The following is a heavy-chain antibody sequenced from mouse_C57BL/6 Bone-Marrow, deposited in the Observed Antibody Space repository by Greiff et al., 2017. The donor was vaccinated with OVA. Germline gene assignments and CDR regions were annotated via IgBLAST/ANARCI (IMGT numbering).Heavy chain of an antibody. J-gene: IGHJ4*01. CDR2: IRNKANGYTT. Sequence: EVKLVESGGGLVQPGGSLSLSCAASGFTFTDYYMSWVRQPPGKALEWLGFIRNKANGYTTEYSASVKGRFTISRDNSQSSLYLQMNALGAEDSNTYYCARCTYAMDYWGQGTSVTVSS. CDR3: ARCTYAMDY. V-gene: IGHV7-3*01. CDR1: GFTFTDYY.